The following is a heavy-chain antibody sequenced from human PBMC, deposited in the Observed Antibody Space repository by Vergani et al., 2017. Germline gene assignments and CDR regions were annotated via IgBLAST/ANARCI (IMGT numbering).Heavy chain of an antibody. CDR1: GFTFSTYA. Sequence: QVQLVESGGGVVQPGRSLRLSCTSSGFTFSTYAMHWVRQAPGKGLEWVAIIYYDGSKKYYADSVKGRFTISRDNSKNTLYLEMNALRAEDTAVYYCARDFLTRVTTLDYYYMGVWGKGTTVTVSS. D-gene: IGHD1-1*01. J-gene: IGHJ6*03. CDR2: IYYDGSKK. V-gene: IGHV3-30*03. CDR3: ARDFLTRVTTLDYYYMGV.